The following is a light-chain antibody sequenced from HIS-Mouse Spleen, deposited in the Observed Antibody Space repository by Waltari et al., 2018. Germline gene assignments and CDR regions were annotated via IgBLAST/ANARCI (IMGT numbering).Light chain of an antibody. CDR2: GAS. V-gene: IGKV3-15*01. CDR1: QRVSSN. J-gene: IGKJ2*01. Sequence: EIVMTQSPATLSVSPGDRATLSCRASQRVSSNLAWYQQTPGQAPSLLIYGASTRATGIPARFSGSGSGTEFTLTISSMQSEDFAVYYCQQYNNWPMYTFGQGTKLEIK. CDR3: QQYNNWPMYT.